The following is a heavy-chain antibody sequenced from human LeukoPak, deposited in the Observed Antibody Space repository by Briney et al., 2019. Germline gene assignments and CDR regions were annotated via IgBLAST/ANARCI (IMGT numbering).Heavy chain of an antibody. Sequence: SETLSLTCTVSGGSISSYYWSWIRQPPGKGLEWIGYIYYSGSTNYNPSLKSRVTISVDTSKNQFSLKLSSVTAADTAVYYCATSYSGSYFGGGGWGSFDYWGQGTLVTVSS. CDR1: GGSISSYY. V-gene: IGHV4-59*01. D-gene: IGHD1-26*01. CDR3: ATSYSGSYFGGGGWGSFDY. CDR2: IYYSGST. J-gene: IGHJ4*02.